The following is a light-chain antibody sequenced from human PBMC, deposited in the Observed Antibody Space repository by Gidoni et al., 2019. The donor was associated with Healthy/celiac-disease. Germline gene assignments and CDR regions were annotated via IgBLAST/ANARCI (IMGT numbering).Light chain of an antibody. Sequence: QSVLPQPPSVSAAPGQKVTISCSGSSSNIGNNYVSWYQQLPGTAPKLLNYENNKRPSGIPDRFSGSKSGTSATLGITGLQTGDEADYYCGTWDSSLSAVVFGGGTKLTVL. J-gene: IGLJ2*01. CDR1: SSNIGNNY. CDR3: GTWDSSLSAVV. CDR2: ENN. V-gene: IGLV1-51*02.